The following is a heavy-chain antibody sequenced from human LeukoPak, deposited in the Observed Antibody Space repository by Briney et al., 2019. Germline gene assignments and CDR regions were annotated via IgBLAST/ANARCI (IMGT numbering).Heavy chain of an antibody. D-gene: IGHD3-16*02. CDR3: ARHIGGGIEDMDV. J-gene: IGHJ6*03. CDR1: GGSIGTYY. CDR2: IYVTGT. Sequence: PSETLSLTCTVSGGSIGTYYWSWVRQSPGTGLEWIGYIYVTGTRYNPYLQRRVTISLDRSRNQFFLKMTSVTAADTAVYYCARHIGGGIEDMDVWGRGTKVTVSS. V-gene: IGHV4-59*08.